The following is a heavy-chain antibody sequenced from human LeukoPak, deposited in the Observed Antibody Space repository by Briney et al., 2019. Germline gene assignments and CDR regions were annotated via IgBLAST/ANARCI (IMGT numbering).Heavy chain of an antibody. V-gene: IGHV1-18*01. Sequence: GASVKVSCKTFGYPFSSCGINWVRQAPGQGLEWMGWISGYNGDTNYAQKFQGRVTMTTDTSTSTAYMELRSLRSDDTAVYYCARDLQGSWELPPGYYYMDVWGKGTTVTVSS. D-gene: IGHD1-26*01. CDR1: GYPFSSCG. CDR2: ISGYNGDT. J-gene: IGHJ6*03. CDR3: ARDLQGSWELPPGYYYMDV.